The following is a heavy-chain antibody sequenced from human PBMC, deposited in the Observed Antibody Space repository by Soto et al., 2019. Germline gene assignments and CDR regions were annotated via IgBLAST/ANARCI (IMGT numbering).Heavy chain of an antibody. CDR2: INPSGGST. CDR3: ARDKGSSWYLLPYYGMDV. V-gene: IGHV1-46*01. CDR1: GSPFTSYD. J-gene: IGHJ6*02. D-gene: IGHD6-13*01. Sequence: GASVKAATKASGSPFTSYDIHWVRQAPGQGLEWMGIINPSGGSTSYAQKFQGRVTMTRDTSTSTVYMELSSLRSEDTAVYYCARDKGSSWYLLPYYGMDVWGQGTTVTVSS.